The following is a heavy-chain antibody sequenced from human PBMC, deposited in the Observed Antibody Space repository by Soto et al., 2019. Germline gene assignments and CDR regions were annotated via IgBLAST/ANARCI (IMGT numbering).Heavy chain of an antibody. CDR2: IYSSGST. CDR1: GGSISSGGYY. D-gene: IGHD2-2*01. V-gene: IGHV4-31*03. J-gene: IGHJ6*02. CDR3: EVSRDGYRMDV. Sequence: QVQLQESGPGLVKPSQTLSLTCTVSGGSISSGGYYWSWIRQHPGKGLEWIGDIYSSGSTYYNPSLKSRVTISVDTSKDQFYLKLSSVTAAATDVYYCEVSRDGYRMDVWGQGTTVTVSS.